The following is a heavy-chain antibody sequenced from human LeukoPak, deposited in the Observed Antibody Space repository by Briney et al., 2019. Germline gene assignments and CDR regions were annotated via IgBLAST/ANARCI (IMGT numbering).Heavy chain of an antibody. D-gene: IGHD3-10*02. J-gene: IGHJ6*03. V-gene: IGHV3-48*03. CDR1: GFTFSSYE. Sequence: GSLRLSCAASGFTFSSYEMNWVRQAPGKGLEWVSYISSSGSTIYYADSVKGRFTISRDNAKNSLYLQMNSLRAEDTAVYYCAELSITMIGGVWGKGTTVTISS. CDR2: ISSSGSTI. CDR3: AELSITMIGGV.